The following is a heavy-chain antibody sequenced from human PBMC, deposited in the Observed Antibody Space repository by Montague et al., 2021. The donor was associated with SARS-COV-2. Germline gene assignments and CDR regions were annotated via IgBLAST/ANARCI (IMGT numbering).Heavy chain of an antibody. CDR1: GGSISSANYY. D-gene: IGHD1-26*01. CDR3: ASQSGSYYNYFDL. V-gene: IGHV4-31*03. CDR2: IYYSGSS. Sequence: TLSLTCTVSGGSISSANYYWSWIRQHPRNGLVFIGYIYYSGSSFNTPSLKSRLTISVDTSKNRFYLRLSSVTAADTAICFCASQSGSYYNYFDLWGQGTLVTVSS. J-gene: IGHJ4*02.